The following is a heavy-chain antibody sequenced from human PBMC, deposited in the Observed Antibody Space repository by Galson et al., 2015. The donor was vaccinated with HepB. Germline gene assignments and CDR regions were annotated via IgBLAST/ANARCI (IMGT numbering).Heavy chain of an antibody. Sequence: SLRLSCAGSGFSFNDYSMNWVRQAPGKGLEWVSSISSSSTYRYDADSVKGRFTISRHNAKNSLYLQMNSLGVEDTAVYYCVRSSDSFDMWGQGTMVIVSS. CDR1: GFSFNDYS. D-gene: IGHD3-22*01. CDR2: ISSSSTYR. V-gene: IGHV3-21*01. J-gene: IGHJ3*02. CDR3: VRSSDSFDM.